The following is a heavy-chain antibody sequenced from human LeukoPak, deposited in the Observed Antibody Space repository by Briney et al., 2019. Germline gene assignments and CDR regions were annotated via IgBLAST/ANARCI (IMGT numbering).Heavy chain of an antibody. V-gene: IGHV3-23*01. D-gene: IGHD4-23*01. CDR1: GFTFSNHG. CDR2: ISPSGDIT. Sequence: GGSLRLSCAASGFTFSNHGMNWVRQAPGKGLEWVSGISPSGDITYYADSVKGRFTISRDNAKNTLYLQMNSLRAEDTAVYYCARDYGGSSPFDYWGQGTLVTVSS. CDR3: ARDYGGSSPFDY. J-gene: IGHJ4*02.